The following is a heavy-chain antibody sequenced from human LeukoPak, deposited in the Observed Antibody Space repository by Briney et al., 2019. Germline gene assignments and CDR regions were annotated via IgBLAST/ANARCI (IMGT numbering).Heavy chain of an antibody. V-gene: IGHV4-61*01. CDR3: VREAATDYYDSSGYYRQTEVFDA. CDR1: GGSVRSDSYY. J-gene: IGHJ3*01. D-gene: IGHD3-22*01. Sequence: SETLSLTCTVSGGSVRSDSYYWSWIRQPPGKGLEWIGYVYYSGSTNYNPSPKSRVTISVDTSKNQFSLKLRSVTAADTAVYYCVREAATDYYDSSGYYRQTEVFDAWGQGTMVTVSS. CDR2: VYYSGST.